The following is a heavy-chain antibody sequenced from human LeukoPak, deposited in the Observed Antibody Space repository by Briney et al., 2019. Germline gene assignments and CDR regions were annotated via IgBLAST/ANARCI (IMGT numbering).Heavy chain of an antibody. Sequence: SETLSLTCAVYGGSFSGYYWSWIRQPPGKGLEWIGEINHSGSTNYNPSLKSRVPISVDTSKNQFSLKLSSVTAADTAVHYCVGYYDSSGYYDWGQGTLVTVSS. CDR2: INHSGST. V-gene: IGHV4-34*01. CDR3: VGYYDSSGYYD. J-gene: IGHJ4*02. CDR1: GGSFSGYY. D-gene: IGHD3-22*01.